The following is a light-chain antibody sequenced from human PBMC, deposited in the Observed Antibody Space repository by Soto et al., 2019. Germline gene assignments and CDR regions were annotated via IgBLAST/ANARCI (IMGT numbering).Light chain of an antibody. V-gene: IGKV3-20*01. J-gene: IGKJ1*01. CDR2: GES. Sequence: VMTQSPATLSLSPGESATLSCRASHIVMKDLAWYQQKPGQAPRILIYGESSRATGIPDRLSGSGSGTDLNLTISRLEPEDFAVYYCQQYGSSPRTFGQGTKVDIK. CDR1: HIVMKD. CDR3: QQYGSSPRT.